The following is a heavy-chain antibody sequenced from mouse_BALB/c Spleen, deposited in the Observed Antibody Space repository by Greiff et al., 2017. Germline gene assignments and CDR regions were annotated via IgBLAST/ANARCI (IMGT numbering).Heavy chain of an antibody. V-gene: IGHV2-6-7*01. CDR3: ASPLSMTTTGFAY. CDR1: GFSLTGYG. D-gene: IGHD2-4*01. J-gene: IGHJ3*01. CDR2: IWGDGST. Sequence: VKLMESGPGLVAPSQSLSITCTVSGFSLTGYGVNWVRQPPGKGLEWLGMIWGDGSTDYNSALKSRLSISKDNSKSQVFLKMNSLQTDDTARYYCASPLSMTTTGFAYWGQGTLVTVSA.